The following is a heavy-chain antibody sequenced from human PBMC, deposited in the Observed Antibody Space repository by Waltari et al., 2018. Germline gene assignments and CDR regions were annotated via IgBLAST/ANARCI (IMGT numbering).Heavy chain of an antibody. V-gene: IGHV4-34*01. CDR2: INHSGST. CDR3: ARGDDSSGYYSSFDY. J-gene: IGHJ4*02. CDR1: GGSFSGYY. Sequence: QVQLQQWGAGRWKHSETLSLTCAVYGGSFSGYYWSWIRQPPGKGLEWIGEINHSGSTDSNPYITSRVTISVDTSKNQFSLKLSSVTASDTAVYYCARGDDSSGYYSSFDYWGQGTLVTVSS. D-gene: IGHD3-22*01.